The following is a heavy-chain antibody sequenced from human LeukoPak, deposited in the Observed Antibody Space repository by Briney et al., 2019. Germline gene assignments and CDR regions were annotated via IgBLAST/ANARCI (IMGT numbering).Heavy chain of an antibody. J-gene: IGHJ4*02. V-gene: IGHV3-9*01. Sequence: GGSLRLSCTASGFTFDDYAMHWVRQAPGKGLEWVSGISWNSGSIGYADSVKGRFTISRDNAKNSLYLQMNSLRAEDTAVYYCAKEMDSSGWDYYFDYWGQGTLVTVSS. CDR3: AKEMDSSGWDYYFDY. D-gene: IGHD6-19*01. CDR2: ISWNSGSI. CDR1: GFTFDDYA.